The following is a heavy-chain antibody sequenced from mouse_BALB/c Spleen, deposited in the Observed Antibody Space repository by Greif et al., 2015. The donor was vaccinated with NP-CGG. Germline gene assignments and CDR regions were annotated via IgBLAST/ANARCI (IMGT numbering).Heavy chain of an antibody. CDR2: ISSGSSTI. Sequence: EVHLVESGGGLVQPGGSRKLSCAASGFTFSSFGMHWVRQAPEKGLEWVAYISSGSSTIYYADTVKGRFTISKDNPKNTLFLQMTSLRSEDTAMYYCARRLNYYGSSPYYYAMDYWGQGTSVTVSS. D-gene: IGHD1-1*01. V-gene: IGHV5-17*02. CDR3: ARRLNYYGSSPYYYAMDY. J-gene: IGHJ4*01. CDR1: GFTFSSFG.